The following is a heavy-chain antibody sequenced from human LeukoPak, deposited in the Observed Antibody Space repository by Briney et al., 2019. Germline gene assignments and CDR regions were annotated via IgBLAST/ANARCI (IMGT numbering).Heavy chain of an antibody. D-gene: IGHD2-2*01. V-gene: IGHV4-31*03. J-gene: IGHJ3*02. Sequence: SETLSLTCTVSGGSISSGVYYWSWLRQLPGKGLEWIGYIYHSGSTYYNPSLKSRLTMSLDTSKSQFSLKLSSVTAADTAVYYCARGSVNYCSSTSCSGAFDIWGQGTMVTVSS. CDR3: ARGSVNYCSSTSCSGAFDI. CDR2: IYHSGST. CDR1: GGSISSGVYY.